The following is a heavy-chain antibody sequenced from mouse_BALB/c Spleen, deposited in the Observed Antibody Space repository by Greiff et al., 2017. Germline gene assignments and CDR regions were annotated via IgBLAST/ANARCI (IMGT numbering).Heavy chain of an antibody. V-gene: IGHV5-4*02. CDR2: ISDGGSYT. Sequence: EVQGVESGGGLVKPGGSLKLSCAASGFTFSDYYMYWVRQTPEKRLEWVATISDGGSYTYYPDSVKGRFTISRDNAKNNLYLQMSSLKSEDTAMYYCARDGNYRYWFAYWGQGTLVTVSA. D-gene: IGHD2-14*01. CDR1: GFTFSDYY. J-gene: IGHJ3*01. CDR3: ARDGNYRYWFAY.